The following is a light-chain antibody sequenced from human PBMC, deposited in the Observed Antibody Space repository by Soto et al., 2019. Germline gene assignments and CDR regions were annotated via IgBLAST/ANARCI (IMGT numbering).Light chain of an antibody. Sequence: DIQMTQSPSSLSASVGDRVTITCRASQNISTYLNWYQQKPGKAPKLLIYAASSLQSGVPSGFTGSGSGTDFTLTISSLQPEDFGTFYCQQSYNTPLTFGG. CDR3: QQSYNTPLT. V-gene: IGKV1-39*01. CDR2: AAS. J-gene: IGKJ4*01. CDR1: QNISTY.